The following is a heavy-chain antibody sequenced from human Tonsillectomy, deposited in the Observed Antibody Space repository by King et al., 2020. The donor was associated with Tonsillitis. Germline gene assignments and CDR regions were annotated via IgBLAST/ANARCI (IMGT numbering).Heavy chain of an antibody. Sequence: VQLVESGAEVKKPGSSVKVSCKASGGPFSTYAITWVRQAPGQGLEWMGAIIPIFGTPNYSRKFQGRVTITADKSKATAYMELSSLRSEDTAVYYCASGEYCTGGSCRFDYWGQGSLVTVSS. CDR2: IIPIFGTP. CDR1: GGPFSTYA. V-gene: IGHV1-69*06. D-gene: IGHD2-15*01. CDR3: ASGEYCTGGSCRFDY. J-gene: IGHJ4*02.